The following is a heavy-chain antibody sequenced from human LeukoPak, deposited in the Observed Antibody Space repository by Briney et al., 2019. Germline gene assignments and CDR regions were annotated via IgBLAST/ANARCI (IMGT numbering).Heavy chain of an antibody. CDR3: ARIPYSYLYYMDV. Sequence: GGSLRLSCAASGFTFSSYWMSWVRQAPGKGLEWVANIKQDGSEKYYVDSVKGRFTISRDNAKNSLYLQMNSLRAEDTAVYYCARIPYSYLYYMDVWGKGTTVTISS. D-gene: IGHD5-18*01. J-gene: IGHJ6*03. CDR2: IKQDGSEK. V-gene: IGHV3-7*01. CDR1: GFTFSSYW.